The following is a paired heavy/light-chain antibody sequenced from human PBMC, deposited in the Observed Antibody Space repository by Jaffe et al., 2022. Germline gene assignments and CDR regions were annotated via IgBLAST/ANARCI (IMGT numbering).Heavy chain of an antibody. CDR2: ISGSGGST. D-gene: IGHD5-12*01. J-gene: IGHJ4*02. V-gene: IGHV3-23*01. Sequence: EVQLLESGGGLVQPGGSLRLSCAASGFTFSSYAMSWVRQAPGKGLEWVSAISGSGGSTYYADSVKGRFTISRDNSKNTLYLQMNSLRAEDTAVYYCAKVSGYDYLGGFAFGNYYFDYWGQGTLVTVSS. CDR3: AKVSGYDYLGGFAFGNYYFDY. CDR1: GFTFSSYA.
Light chain of an antibody. Sequence: QSVLTQPPSVSGAPGQRVTISCTGSSSNIGAGYDVHWYQQLPGTAPKLLIYGNSNRPSGVPDRFSGSKSGTSASLAITGLQAEDEADYYCQSYDSSLSAHVVFGGGTKLTVL. CDR1: SSNIGAGYD. CDR3: QSYDSSLSAHVV. CDR2: GNS. V-gene: IGLV1-40*01. J-gene: IGLJ2*01.